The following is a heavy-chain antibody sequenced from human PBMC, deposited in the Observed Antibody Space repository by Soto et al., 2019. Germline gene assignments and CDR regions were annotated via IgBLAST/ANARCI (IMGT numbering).Heavy chain of an antibody. J-gene: IGHJ4*02. CDR2: IYYSGNT. CDR3: ARASGGAVADFDY. Sequence: SETLSLTCTVSGGSISSGGYYWSCIRQHPGKGPEWIGYIYYSGNTVLNPSLTSRATISRDTSKNEFSLTLTSLTAADTAVYFCARASGGAVADFDYWGQGTLVTVSS. V-gene: IGHV4-31*03. CDR1: GGSISSGGYY. D-gene: IGHD6-19*01.